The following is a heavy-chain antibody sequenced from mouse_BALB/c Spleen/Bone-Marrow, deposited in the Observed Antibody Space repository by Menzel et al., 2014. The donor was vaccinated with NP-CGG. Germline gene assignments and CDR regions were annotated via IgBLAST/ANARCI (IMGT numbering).Heavy chain of an antibody. CDR2: INRNGGSS. J-gene: IGHJ2*01. CDR3: SRGNYGNYVDYFDY. V-gene: IGHV5-6-3*01. Sequence: EVKLMESGGGLVQPGGSLKVSCAASGFTFNNYGMSWVRQTPDKRLELVATINRNGGSSYYPDSVKGRFTISRDNAKNTLYLQMSSLKSEDTAIYSCSRGNYGNYVDYFDYWGQGTTLTVSS. CDR1: GFTFNNYG. D-gene: IGHD2-1*01.